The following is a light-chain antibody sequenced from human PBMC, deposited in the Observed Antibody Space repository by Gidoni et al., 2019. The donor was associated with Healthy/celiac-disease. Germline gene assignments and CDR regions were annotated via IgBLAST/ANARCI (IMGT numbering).Light chain of an antibody. V-gene: IGLV1-40*01. Sequence: QSVLTQPPSVYGPPGQRVTISCTGSSSNIGAGYDVHWYQQIPGTAPKLLISGNSNRPSGVPDRFSGSKSGTSASLAITGLQDEDEADYYCQSDDSSLSAVVFGGGTKLTVL. J-gene: IGLJ2*01. CDR2: GNS. CDR1: SSNIGAGYD. CDR3: QSDDSSLSAVV.